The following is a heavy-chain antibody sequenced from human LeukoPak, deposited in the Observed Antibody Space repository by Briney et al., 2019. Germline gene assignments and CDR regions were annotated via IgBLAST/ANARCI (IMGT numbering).Heavy chain of an antibody. CDR3: ARFRYSGSYYYFDY. D-gene: IGHD1-26*01. V-gene: IGHV3-7*01. CDR1: GFTFSNYW. Sequence: GGSLRLSCAASGFTFSNYWMHWVRQAPGKGLEWVANIKQDGSEKYYVDSVKGRFTISRDNAKNSLYLQMNSLRAEDTAVYYCARFRYSGSYYYFDYWGQGTLVTVSS. CDR2: IKQDGSEK. J-gene: IGHJ4*02.